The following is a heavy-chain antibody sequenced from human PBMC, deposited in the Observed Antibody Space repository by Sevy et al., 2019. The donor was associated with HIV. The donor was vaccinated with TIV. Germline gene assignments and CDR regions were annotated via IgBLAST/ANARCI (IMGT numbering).Heavy chain of an antibody. J-gene: IGHJ4*02. Sequence: SETLSLICTVSGASISSSGYYWGWIRQPPGKGLEWIASINYSGSTFYNPSLKSRVTISADTSKNQFSLDLNSVTAADTAIYYCAGPILTYNNGWSYYDYWGQGTVVTVSS. CDR2: INYSGST. CDR3: AGPILTYNNGWSYYDY. CDR1: GASISSSGYY. V-gene: IGHV4-39*01. D-gene: IGHD6-19*01.